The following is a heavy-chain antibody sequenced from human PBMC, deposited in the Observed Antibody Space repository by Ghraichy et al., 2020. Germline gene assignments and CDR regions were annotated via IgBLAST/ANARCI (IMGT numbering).Heavy chain of an antibody. CDR1: GFSLSTTRVG. J-gene: IGHJ4*02. D-gene: IGHD5/OR15-5a*01. Sequence: SGPTLVKPTQTLTLTCTFSGFSLSTTRVGVAWIRQPPGKALEWLALIFWDDDKRYSPFLPARLTITNDTSKNQVVLIMTNVDPVDTATYYCARLSTSLVYYFDAWGQGALVTVSS. CDR3: ARLSTSLVYYFDA. CDR2: IFWDDDK. V-gene: IGHV2-5*02.